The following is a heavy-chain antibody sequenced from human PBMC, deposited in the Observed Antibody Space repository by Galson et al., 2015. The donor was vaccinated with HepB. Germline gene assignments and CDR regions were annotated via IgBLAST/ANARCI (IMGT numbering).Heavy chain of an antibody. J-gene: IGHJ4*02. CDR3: ARGYYYDSSGYSLDY. V-gene: IGHV4-61*01. CDR1: GGSVSSGSYY. Sequence: LSLTCTVSGGSVSSGSYYWSWIRQPPGKGLEWIGYIYYSGSTNYNPSLKSRVTISVDTSKNQFSLKLSSVTAADTAVYYCARGYYYDSSGYSLDYWGQGTLVTVSS. CDR2: IYYSGST. D-gene: IGHD3-22*01.